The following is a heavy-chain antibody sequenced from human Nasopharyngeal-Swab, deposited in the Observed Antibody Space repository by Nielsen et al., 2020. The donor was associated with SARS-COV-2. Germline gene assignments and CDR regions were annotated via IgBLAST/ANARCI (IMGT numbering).Heavy chain of an antibody. V-gene: IGHV4-34*01. CDR1: GGSFSGHQ. Sequence: SETLFLTCAVYGGSFSGHQWSWVRQPPGKGLEWIGEINHSGGTNYSPSLKSRVTISLDTSKNQFSLRLSSVTAADTAVYYCARGGSGVVPSPILGLGPYYYYYYMDVWGKGTTVTVSS. J-gene: IGHJ6*03. CDR2: INHSGGT. CDR3: ARGGSGVVPSPILGLGPYYYYYYMDV. D-gene: IGHD3-16*01.